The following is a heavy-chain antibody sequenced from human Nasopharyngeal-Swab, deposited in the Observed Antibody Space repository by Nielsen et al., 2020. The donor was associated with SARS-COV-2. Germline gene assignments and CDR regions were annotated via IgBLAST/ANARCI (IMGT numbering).Heavy chain of an antibody. CDR1: GFTFRSYW. D-gene: IGHD3-16*01. CDR2: INSAGSAT. Sequence: GGSLRLSCVASGFTFRSYWMHWVRQAPGEGPVWVSHINSAGSATSYADSVKGRCTISRDNAKSTLYLQMNSLRGDDTAIYFCAKDFWGALDSWGQGTLVTVSS. J-gene: IGHJ4*02. CDR3: AKDFWGALDS. V-gene: IGHV3-74*01.